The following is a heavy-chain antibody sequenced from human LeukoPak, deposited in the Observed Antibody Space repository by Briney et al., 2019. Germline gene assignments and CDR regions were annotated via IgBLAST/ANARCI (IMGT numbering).Heavy chain of an antibody. V-gene: IGHV3-9*01. CDR1: GFSVSGNY. D-gene: IGHD5-18*01. CDR3: AKVRGYSYGSFDY. CDR2: ISWNSGDI. Sequence: PGGSLRLSCAVSGFSVSGNYMSWVRQAPGKGLEWVSGISWNSGDIGYADSVKGRFTISRDNAKNSLYLQMNSLRAEDTALYYCAKVRGYSYGSFDYWGQGTLVTVSS. J-gene: IGHJ4*02.